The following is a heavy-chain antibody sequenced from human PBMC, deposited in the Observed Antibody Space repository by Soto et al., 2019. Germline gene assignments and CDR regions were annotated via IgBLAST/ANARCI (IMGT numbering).Heavy chain of an antibody. CDR1: GFTFSNYG. CDR3: ARVVPGAEAWFGP. J-gene: IGHJ5*02. Sequence: GASVKVSCKTSGFTFSNYGITWVRQAPGQPLEWLGWISLYSDGTNYAQKFQGRVSMTTDTSTTTAYMELRSLRSDDTAVYYCARVVPGAEAWFGPWGQGTLVTVSS. V-gene: IGHV1-18*01. CDR2: ISLYSDGT. D-gene: IGHD2-2*01.